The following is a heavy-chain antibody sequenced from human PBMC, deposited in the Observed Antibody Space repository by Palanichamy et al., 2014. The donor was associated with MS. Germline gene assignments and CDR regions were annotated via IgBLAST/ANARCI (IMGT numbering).Heavy chain of an antibody. CDR3: TRGMAKNDY. CDR1: GFTFGDYA. V-gene: IGHV3-49*04. D-gene: IGHD5-24*01. J-gene: IGHJ4*02. Sequence: EVQLVESGGGLVQPGRSLRLSCTASGFTFGDYAMSWVRQAPGKGLEWVGFIRSKAYGGTTEYAASVKGRFTISRDDSKSIAYLQMNSLKTEDTAVYCCTRGMAKNDYWGQGTLVTVSS. CDR2: IRSKAYGGTT.